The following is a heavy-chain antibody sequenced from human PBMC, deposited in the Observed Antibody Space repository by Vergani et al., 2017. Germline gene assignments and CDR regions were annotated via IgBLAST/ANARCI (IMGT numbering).Heavy chain of an antibody. CDR1: GFTFNHYA. D-gene: IGHD5-12*01. CDR2: ISGSGGST. V-gene: IGHV3-23*01. J-gene: IGHJ6*04. Sequence: EVQLLESGGDLVQPGGSLRLSCAASGFTFNHYAMNWVRQAPGKGLELVSGISGSGGSTYYAGSVKGRFTISRDSSKNTLYLQMNSLSAGDTAVYYCAKANPRNSGYDYLYYYHAMDVWGKGTTVTVSS. CDR3: AKANPRNSGYDYLYYYHAMDV.